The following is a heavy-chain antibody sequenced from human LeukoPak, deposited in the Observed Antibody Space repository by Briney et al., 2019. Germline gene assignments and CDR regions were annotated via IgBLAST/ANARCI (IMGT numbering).Heavy chain of an antibody. V-gene: IGHV3-33*06. CDR3: AKEGPYRGTYYYFDY. Sequence: GGSLRLSCAASGFTLSRYGMHWVCQAPGKGLEWVAVIWYDGSNKHYVDSVKGRFTISRDNSKNTLYLQMNSLRAEDTAVYYCAKEGPYRGTYYYFDYWGQGTLVTVSS. D-gene: IGHD3-16*01. CDR1: GFTLSRYG. CDR2: IWYDGSNK. J-gene: IGHJ4*02.